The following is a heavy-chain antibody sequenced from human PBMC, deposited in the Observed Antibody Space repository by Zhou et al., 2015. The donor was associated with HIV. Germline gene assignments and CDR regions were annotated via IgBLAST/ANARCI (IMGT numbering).Heavy chain of an antibody. CDR2: IIPIFGTA. CDR1: GGTFSSYA. D-gene: IGHD3-16*01. J-gene: IGHJ4*02. V-gene: IGHV1-69*01. Sequence: QVQLVQSGAEVKKPGSSVKVSCKASGGTFSSYAISWVRQAPGQGLEWMGGIIPIFGTANYAQKFQGRVTITADESTSTAYMELSSLRSEDTAVYYCARADPSPAVWGVTPEGYFDYWGQGTLVTVSS. CDR3: ARADPSPAVWGVTPEGYFDY.